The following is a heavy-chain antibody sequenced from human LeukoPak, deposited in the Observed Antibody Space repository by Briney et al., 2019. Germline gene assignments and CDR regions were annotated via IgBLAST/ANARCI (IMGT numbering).Heavy chain of an antibody. CDR2: ISYDGSNK. Sequence: GGSLRLSCAASGSTFSSYGMHWVRQAPGKGLEWVAVISYDGSNKYYADSVKGRFTISRDNSKNTLYLQMNSLRAEDTAVYYCAKDMRYSSSLRGSFYYYYVMDVWGQGTTVTVSS. CDR1: GSTFSSYG. J-gene: IGHJ6*02. D-gene: IGHD6-6*01. V-gene: IGHV3-30*18. CDR3: AKDMRYSSSLRGSFYYYYVMDV.